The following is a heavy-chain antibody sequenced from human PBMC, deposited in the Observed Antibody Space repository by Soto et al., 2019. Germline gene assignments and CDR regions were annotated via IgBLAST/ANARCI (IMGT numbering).Heavy chain of an antibody. CDR3: VRDGNLERDIQHPDL. Sequence: SETLSLTCTVSGGSISSYYWSWIRQPPGKGLEWIGYIYYSGSTKYSPSLKSRVTMSVDTSKNHFSLKLISVTTADTAVYFCVRDGNLERDIQHPDLWGQGTLVTVSS. CDR2: IYYSGST. J-gene: IGHJ4*01. V-gene: IGHV4-59*01. CDR1: GGSISSYY. D-gene: IGHD2-15*01.